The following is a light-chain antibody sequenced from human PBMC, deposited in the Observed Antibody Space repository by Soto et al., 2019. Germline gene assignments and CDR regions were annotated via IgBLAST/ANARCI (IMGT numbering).Light chain of an antibody. CDR2: DTS. V-gene: IGKV3-11*01. CDR3: QQRSTWPIT. J-gene: IGKJ5*01. CDR1: QTVANY. Sequence: EIVLTQSPATLSLSPGESATLSCRATQTVANYLAWYQQKPGQALRLLIYDTSNRATGIPARFSGSGSGTDFTLTISSLEPEDFAVYYCQQRSTWPITFGQGTRLEIK.